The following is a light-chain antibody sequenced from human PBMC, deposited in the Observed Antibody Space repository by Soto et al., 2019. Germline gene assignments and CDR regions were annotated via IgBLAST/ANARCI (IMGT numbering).Light chain of an antibody. CDR2: GAS. Sequence: EIVMTQSPATLSVSPGERATLSCRASQSVSSNLAWYQQKPGQAPRLLIYGASNRANGIPARFSGSRSGTEFTLTISSLQSEDFAVYYCQQYGSSPLISFGQGTRLEIK. J-gene: IGKJ5*01. V-gene: IGKV3D-15*02. CDR3: QQYGSSPLIS. CDR1: QSVSSN.